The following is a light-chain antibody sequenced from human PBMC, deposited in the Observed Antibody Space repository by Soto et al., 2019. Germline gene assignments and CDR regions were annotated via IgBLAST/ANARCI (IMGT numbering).Light chain of an antibody. J-gene: IGKJ5*01. CDR1: QSVSSY. CDR2: DAS. Sequence: EIVLTQSPATLSLSPGERATLSCRASQSVSSYLGWYQQKPGQAPRLLIYDASNRATGIPARFSGSGSGTDFTLTISSLEPEDFAVYYCQQRSKWPVTLGQGTRLEIK. CDR3: QQRSKWPVT. V-gene: IGKV3-11*01.